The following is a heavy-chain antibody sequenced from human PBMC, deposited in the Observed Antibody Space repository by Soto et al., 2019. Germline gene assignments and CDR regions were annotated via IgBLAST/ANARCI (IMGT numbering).Heavy chain of an antibody. D-gene: IGHD2-21*02. CDR1: GFTFSSYA. J-gene: IGHJ6*02. CDR2: ISYDGSNK. CDR3: ARAYCGGDCYSDYYYGMDV. Sequence: GGSLRLSCAASGFTFSSYAMHWVRQAPGKGLEWVAVISYDGSNKYYADSVKGRFTISRDNSKNTLYLQMNSLRAEDTAVYYCARAYCGGDCYSDYYYGMDVWGQGTTVTVSS. V-gene: IGHV3-30-3*01.